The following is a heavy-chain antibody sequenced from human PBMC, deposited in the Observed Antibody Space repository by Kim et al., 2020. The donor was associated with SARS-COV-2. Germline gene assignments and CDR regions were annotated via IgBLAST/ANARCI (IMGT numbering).Heavy chain of an antibody. Sequence: TLSLTCTVSGGSISSYYWSWIRQPPGKGLEWIGYIYYSGSTNYNPSLKSRVTISVDTSKNQFSLKLSSVTAADTAVYYCASAMITFGGVIYDAFDIWGQGTMVTVSS. J-gene: IGHJ3*02. V-gene: IGHV4-59*01. CDR2: IYYSGST. CDR1: GGSISSYY. CDR3: ASAMITFGGVIYDAFDI. D-gene: IGHD3-16*02.